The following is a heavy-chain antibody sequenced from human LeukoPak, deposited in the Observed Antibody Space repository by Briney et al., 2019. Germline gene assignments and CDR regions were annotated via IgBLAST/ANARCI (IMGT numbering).Heavy chain of an antibody. J-gene: IGHJ5*01. D-gene: IGHD3-3*01. CDR3: ARESGRFRFDS. CDR1: GFTFNKYW. V-gene: IGHV3-7*01. CDR2: IKEDSSDK. Sequence: GGSLRLSCAASGFTFNKYWMNWVRQSPGKGLEWVANIKEDSSDKNYVDSMKGRSTISRDNAKNSLYLQMNSLRVEDTAVHYCARESGRFRFDSWGQGTLVTVSS.